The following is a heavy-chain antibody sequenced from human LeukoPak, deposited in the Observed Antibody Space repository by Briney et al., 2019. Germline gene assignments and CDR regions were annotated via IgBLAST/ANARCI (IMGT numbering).Heavy chain of an antibody. CDR2: IRQDGGEK. CDR3: ARDGTAPGLYFDL. CDR1: GFTFSDYW. Sequence: QSGGSLRLSCAVSGFTFSDYWVNWVRQAPGKGLEWVASIRQDGGEKSYVDSVKGRFTISRDSTKNSLYLQMNSLRAEDTAVYYCARDGTAPGLYFDLWGQGTLVTVSS. D-gene: IGHD6-13*01. J-gene: IGHJ4*01. V-gene: IGHV3-7*01.